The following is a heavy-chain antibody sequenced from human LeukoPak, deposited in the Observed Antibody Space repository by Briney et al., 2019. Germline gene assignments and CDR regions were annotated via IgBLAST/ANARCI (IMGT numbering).Heavy chain of an antibody. V-gene: IGHV3-30*02. Sequence: GGSLRLSCAASGFTFSSYGMHWVRQAPGKGLEWVAFIRYDGSNKYYADSVKGRFAASKDNSKNTLYLQMNGLRAEDTALYFCASNSYGSAMFWGQGTLVTVSS. CDR2: IRYDGSNK. J-gene: IGHJ4*02. D-gene: IGHD3-10*01. CDR1: GFTFSSYG. CDR3: ASNSYGSAMF.